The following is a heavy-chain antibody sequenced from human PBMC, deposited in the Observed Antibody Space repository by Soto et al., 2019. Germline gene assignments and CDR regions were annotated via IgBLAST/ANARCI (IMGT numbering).Heavy chain of an antibody. CDR1: GGSISSGGYY. CDR2: IYYSGST. Sequence: PSETLSLTCTVSGGSISSGGYYWSWIRQHPGKGLEWIGYIYYSGSTYYNPSLKSRVTISVDTSKNQFSLRLSSVTAADTAVYYCAREGIAAAENWFDPWGQGTLVTVSS. D-gene: IGHD6-13*01. V-gene: IGHV4-31*03. J-gene: IGHJ5*02. CDR3: AREGIAAAENWFDP.